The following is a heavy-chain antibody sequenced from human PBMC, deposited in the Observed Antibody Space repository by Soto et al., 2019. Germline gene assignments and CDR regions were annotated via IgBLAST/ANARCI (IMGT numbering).Heavy chain of an antibody. J-gene: IGHJ4*02. V-gene: IGHV1-18*01. D-gene: IGHD1-26*01. CDR3: ANFRELLSGNYFDF. Sequence: ASVKVSCKASGYTFTSYGISWVRQAPGQGLEWMGWISAYNGNTNYAQKVQGRVTVTEDTSTNTGYMELSSLRSEDTAVYYCANFRELLSGNYFDFWGQGTLVTVSS. CDR2: ISAYNGNT. CDR1: GYTFTSYG.